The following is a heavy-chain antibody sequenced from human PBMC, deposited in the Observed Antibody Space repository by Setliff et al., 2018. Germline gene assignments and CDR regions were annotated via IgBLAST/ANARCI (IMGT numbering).Heavy chain of an antibody. CDR1: GFTFSDYY. Sequence: GGSLRLSCAASGFTFSDYYMSWIRQAPGKGLEWISHIAGSGSTKWYADSVKGRFTIARDNAKNSLYLQMNSLRVEDTAVYYCARDGGTGDSGTYFNIGFDSWGQGTQVTVSS. CDR2: IAGSGSTK. D-gene: IGHD3-10*01. J-gene: IGHJ5*01. V-gene: IGHV3-11*04. CDR3: ARDGGTGDSGTYFNIGFDS.